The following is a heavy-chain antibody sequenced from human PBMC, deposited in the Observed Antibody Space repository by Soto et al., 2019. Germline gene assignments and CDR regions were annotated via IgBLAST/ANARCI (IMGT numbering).Heavy chain of an antibody. CDR2: IYYSGST. D-gene: IGHD6-13*01. CDR3: ARAPKIGAAAGTGWFDP. J-gene: IGHJ5*02. CDR1: GGSISSGGYY. V-gene: IGHV4-31*03. Sequence: SETLSLTCTVSGGSISSGGYYWSWIRQHPGKGLEWIGYIYYSGSTYYNPSLKSRVTISVDTSKNQFSLKLSSVTAADAAVYYCARAPKIGAAAGTGWFDPWGQGTLVTVSS.